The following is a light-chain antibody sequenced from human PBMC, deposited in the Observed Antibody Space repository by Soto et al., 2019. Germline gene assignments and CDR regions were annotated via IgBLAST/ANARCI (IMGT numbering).Light chain of an antibody. CDR1: QSILYSSNNKNY. CDR3: QHYFTPPLT. J-gene: IGKJ4*01. CDR2: WAS. Sequence: DIVMTQSPDSLAVSLGERATINYKSSQSILYSSNNKNYLAWYQQKPGQPPKLLFYWASTRESGVPDRFSGSGSGTDFTLTINSLQAEDVAVYYCQHYFTPPLTFGGGTKVEI. V-gene: IGKV4-1*01.